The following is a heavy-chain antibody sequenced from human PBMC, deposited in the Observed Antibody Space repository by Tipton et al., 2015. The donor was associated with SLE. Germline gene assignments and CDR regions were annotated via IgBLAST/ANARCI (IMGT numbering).Heavy chain of an antibody. J-gene: IGHJ4*02. V-gene: IGHV4-59*08. CDR1: GASISTSY. CDR3: AKRAHIVIGRGYVDF. D-gene: IGHD2-15*01. Sequence: LRLSCTVSGASISTSYWSWIRQPPGQGLEWIGSIYYSVSTTFNPSLKSRVTISADTSKKEVSLTLNSVTAADTAVYYCAKRAHIVIGRGYVDFWGRGILVTVPS. CDR2: IYYSVST.